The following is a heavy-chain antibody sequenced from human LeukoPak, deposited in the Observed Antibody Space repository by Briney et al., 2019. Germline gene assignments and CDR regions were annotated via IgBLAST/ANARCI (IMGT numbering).Heavy chain of an antibody. CDR1: GGSISSYY. V-gene: IGHV4-59*08. J-gene: IGHJ4*02. CDR2: IYYSGST. CDR3: ARSVVVVDPFDY. D-gene: IGHD2-15*01. Sequence: PSETLSLTCTVSGGSISSYYWSWIRQPPGRGLEWIGYIYYSGSTNYNPSLKSRVTISVDTSKNQISLKLSSVTAADTAVCYCARSVVVVDPFDYWGQGTLVTVSS.